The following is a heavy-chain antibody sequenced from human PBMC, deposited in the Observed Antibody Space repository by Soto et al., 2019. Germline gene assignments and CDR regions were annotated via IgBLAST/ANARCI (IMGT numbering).Heavy chain of an antibody. J-gene: IGHJ5*02. V-gene: IGHV4-39*02. CDR1: GGSISSSSYY. CDR3: AREPGVPKGNWFDP. D-gene: IGHD2-2*01. Sequence: SETLSLTCTVSGGSISSSSYYWGWIRQPPGKGLEWIGSIYYSGSTYYNPSLKSRVTISVDTSKNQFSLKLSSVTAADTAVYYCAREPGVPKGNWFDPWGQGTLVTVSS. CDR2: IYYSGST.